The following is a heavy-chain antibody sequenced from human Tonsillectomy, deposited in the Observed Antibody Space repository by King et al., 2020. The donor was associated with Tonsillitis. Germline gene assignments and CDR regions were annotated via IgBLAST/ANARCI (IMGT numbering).Heavy chain of an antibody. Sequence: VQLQQWGAGLLKPSETLSLTCAVYGGSFSGYYWSWIRQPPGKGLEWIGEINHSGSTNYNPFLKSRVTISVDTSKNQFSLKLSSVTAGDTAVYYCARGRSRYCSGGSCYSGSMYYYYYMDVWGKGTTVTVSS. CDR3: ARGRSRYCSGGSCYSGSMYYYYYMDV. V-gene: IGHV4-34*01. D-gene: IGHD2-15*01. J-gene: IGHJ6*03. CDR1: GGSFSGYY. CDR2: INHSGST.